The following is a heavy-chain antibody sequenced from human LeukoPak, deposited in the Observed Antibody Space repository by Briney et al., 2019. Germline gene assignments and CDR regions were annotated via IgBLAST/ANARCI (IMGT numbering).Heavy chain of an antibody. CDR3: ARSYYGSGRYGPQFDY. D-gene: IGHD3-10*01. V-gene: IGHV4-59*01. Sequence: SETLSLTCTVSSGSISSYYWSWIRQSPGKGLDWIGYIYYSGSTKYNPSLKSRVTISVDTSKNQFSLKLSSVTAADTAVYYCARSYYGSGRYGPQFDYWGQGTLVTVSS. CDR1: SGSISSYY. CDR2: IYYSGST. J-gene: IGHJ4*02.